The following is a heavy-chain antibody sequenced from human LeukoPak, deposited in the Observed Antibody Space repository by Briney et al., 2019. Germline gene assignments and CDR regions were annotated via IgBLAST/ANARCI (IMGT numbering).Heavy chain of an antibody. CDR1: GYTFTSYA. CDR3: ARDPTYYDFWSGYYVGYYYYYGMDV. D-gene: IGHD3-3*01. CDR2: INTNTGNP. Sequence: GASVKVSCKASGYTFTSYAMNWVRQAPGQGLEWMGWINTNTGNPTYAQGFTGRFVFSLDTSVSTAYLQISSLKAEDTAVYYRARDPTYYDFWSGYYVGYYYYYGMDVWGQGTTVTVSS. V-gene: IGHV7-4-1*02. J-gene: IGHJ6*02.